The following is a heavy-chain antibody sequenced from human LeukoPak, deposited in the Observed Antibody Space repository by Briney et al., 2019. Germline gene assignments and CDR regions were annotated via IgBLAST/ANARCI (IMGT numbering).Heavy chain of an antibody. V-gene: IGHV3-21*01. J-gene: IGHJ4*02. Sequence: GGSLRLSCAASGFTFSSYSMNWVRQAPGKGLEWVSSISSSSNYIYYADSVKGRFTVSRDNAKNSLYLQMNSLRAEDTAVYYCARDTYYYDSSGYYIYYFDYWGQGTLVTVSS. CDR3: ARDTYYYDSSGYYIYYFDY. CDR1: GFTFSSYS. CDR2: ISSSSNYI. D-gene: IGHD3-22*01.